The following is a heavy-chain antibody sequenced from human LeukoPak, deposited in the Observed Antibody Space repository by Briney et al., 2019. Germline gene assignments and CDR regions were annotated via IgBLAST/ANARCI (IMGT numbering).Heavy chain of an antibody. CDR1: GFTFSSYS. V-gene: IGHV3-21*01. D-gene: IGHD4-23*01. CDR2: ISSSSSYI. J-gene: IGHJ3*02. CDR3: ARDGEKGGNGAFDI. Sequence: GGSLRLSCAASGFTFSSYSMNWVRQAPGKGLEWVSSISSSSSYIYYADSVKGRFTISRDNAKNSLYLQMNSLRVEDTAVYYCARDGEKGGNGAFDIWGQGTMVTVSS.